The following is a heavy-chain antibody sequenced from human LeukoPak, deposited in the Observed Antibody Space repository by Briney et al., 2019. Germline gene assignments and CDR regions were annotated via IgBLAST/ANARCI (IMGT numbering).Heavy chain of an antibody. D-gene: IGHD6-19*01. CDR1: GYTFTGYY. V-gene: IGHV1-2*02. J-gene: IGHJ6*03. Sequence: ASVKVSCKASGYTFTGYYMHWVRQAPGQGLGWMGWIDPNSGGTNYAQKFQGRVTMTRDTSISTAYMELSSLRSEDTAVYYCASIAVAGLTPYDYYYYMDVWGKGTTVTISS. CDR3: ASIAVAGLTPYDYYYYMDV. CDR2: IDPNSGGT.